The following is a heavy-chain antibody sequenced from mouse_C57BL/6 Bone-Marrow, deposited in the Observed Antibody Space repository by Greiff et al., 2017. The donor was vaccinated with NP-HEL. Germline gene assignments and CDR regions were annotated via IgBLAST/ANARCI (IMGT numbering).Heavy chain of an antibody. J-gene: IGHJ3*01. D-gene: IGHD1-1*01. CDR3: TTGRGYYGSSCWFAY. V-gene: IGHV14-4*01. Sequence: DVKLQESGAELVRPGASVKLSCTASGFNIKDDYMHWVKQRPEQGLEWIGWIDPENGDTEYASKFQGKATITADTSSNTAYLQLSSLTSEDTAVYYCTTGRGYYGSSCWFAYWGQGTLVTVSA. CDR1: GFNIKDDY. CDR2: IDPENGDT.